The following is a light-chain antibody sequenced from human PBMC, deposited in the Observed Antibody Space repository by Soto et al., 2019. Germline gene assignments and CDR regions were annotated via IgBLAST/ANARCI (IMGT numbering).Light chain of an antibody. V-gene: IGKV1-5*01. CDR2: DAF. Sequence: DIQMTQSPSTLSASVGDRVTITCRASQSISSWLAWYQQKPGKAPKLLIYDAFSLKSGVPSRFSGSGSGTEFTLTISSLQPDDFATYYCQQYNTYSWTFGQGTKVAIK. J-gene: IGKJ1*01. CDR1: QSISSW. CDR3: QQYNTYSWT.